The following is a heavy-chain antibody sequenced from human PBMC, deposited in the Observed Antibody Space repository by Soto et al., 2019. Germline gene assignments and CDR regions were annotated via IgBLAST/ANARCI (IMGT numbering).Heavy chain of an antibody. CDR3: ARARYYYDSSGYYYGDT. CDR1: GGTFSSYA. D-gene: IGHD3-22*01. J-gene: IGHJ5*02. Sequence: SVKVSCKASGGTFSSYAISWVRQAPGQGLEWMGGIIPIFGTANYAQKFQGRVTITADKSTSTAYMELNSLGSEDTAVYYWARARYYYDSSGYYYGDTWGQGTLVTVSS. V-gene: IGHV1-69*06. CDR2: IIPIFGTA.